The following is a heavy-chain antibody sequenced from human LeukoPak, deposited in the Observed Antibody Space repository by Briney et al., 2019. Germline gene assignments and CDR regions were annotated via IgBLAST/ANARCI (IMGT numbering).Heavy chain of an antibody. D-gene: IGHD2-2*01. CDR1: GYSFTNYD. V-gene: IGHV1-8*01. CDR2: MNPNSGTV. J-gene: IGHJ4*02. Sequence: ASVKVSCKASGYSFTNYDINWVRQATGHGLEWMGWMNPNSGTVGYAQKFQGRVTMTRNASISAAYMELSSLRAEDTAVYYCAKVGAWDIVVVPAALNYFDYWGQGTLVTVSS. CDR3: AKVGAWDIVVVPAALNYFDY.